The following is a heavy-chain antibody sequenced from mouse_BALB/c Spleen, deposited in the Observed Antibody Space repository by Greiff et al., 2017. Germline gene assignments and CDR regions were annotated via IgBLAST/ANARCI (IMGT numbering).Heavy chain of an antibody. CDR1: GYSFTGYF. V-gene: IGHV1-20*02. Sequence: VHVKQSGPELVKPGASVKISCKASGYSFTGYFMNWVMQSHGKSLEWIGRINPYNGDTFYNQKFKGKATLTVDKSSSTAHMELRSLASEDSAVYYCARSGYDYDEGYYFDYWGQGTTLTVSS. CDR3: ARSGYDYDEGYYFDY. CDR2: INPYNGDT. D-gene: IGHD2-4*01. J-gene: IGHJ2*01.